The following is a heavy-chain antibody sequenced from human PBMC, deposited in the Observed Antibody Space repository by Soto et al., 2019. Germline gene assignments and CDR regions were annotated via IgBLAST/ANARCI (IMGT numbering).Heavy chain of an antibody. Sequence: SETLSLTCTVSGGSISSSSYYWGWIRQPPGKGLEWIGSIYYSGSTYYNPSLKSRVTISVDTSKNQFSLKLSSVTAADTAVYYCARLFGTMDWLCYWGQGTLVTVSS. CDR2: IYYSGST. CDR1: GGSISSSSYY. CDR3: ARLFGTMDWLCY. D-gene: IGHD3-9*01. V-gene: IGHV4-39*01. J-gene: IGHJ4*02.